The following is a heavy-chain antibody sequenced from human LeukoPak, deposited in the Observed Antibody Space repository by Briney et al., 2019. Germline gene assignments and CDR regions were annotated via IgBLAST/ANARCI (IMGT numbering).Heavy chain of an antibody. CDR3: ARVPYDYVWGSYGGDYYFAY. J-gene: IGHJ4*02. D-gene: IGHD3-16*01. CDR2: ISSSGSTI. V-gene: IGHV3-48*03. Sequence: GGSLRLSCAASGFTFSSYEMNWVPQAPGKGLEWVSYISSSGSTIYYADSVKGRFTISRDNTKNSLYLQMNSLRAEDTAVYYCARVPYDYVWGSYGGDYYFAYWGQGTLVTVSS. CDR1: GFTFSSYE.